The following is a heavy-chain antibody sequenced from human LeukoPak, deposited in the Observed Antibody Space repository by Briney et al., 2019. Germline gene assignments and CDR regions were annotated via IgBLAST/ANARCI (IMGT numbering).Heavy chain of an antibody. CDR1: AGSISSYS. J-gene: IGHJ6*03. CDR3: ARAGQTAAAGLYYYYYMDV. CDR2: IYYSGSP. D-gene: IGHD6-13*01. V-gene: IGHV4-59*01. Sequence: SETLSLTCTVAAGSISSYSWSWIRQPPGKGLEGIGYIYYSGSPNYNPSLKSRVTISVDTSKNQISLKLSSVTAADTAVYYCARAGQTAAAGLYYYYYMDVWGKGTTVTVSS.